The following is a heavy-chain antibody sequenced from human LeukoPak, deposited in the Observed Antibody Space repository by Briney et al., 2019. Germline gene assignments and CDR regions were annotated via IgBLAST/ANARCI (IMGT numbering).Heavy chain of an antibody. J-gene: IGHJ4*02. V-gene: IGHV4-34*01. D-gene: IGHD3-3*01. CDR1: GGSFSGYY. Sequence: PSETLSLTCAVYGGSFSGYYWSWIRQPPGKGLEWIGEINHSGSTNYNPSLKSRVTISVDTSKNQFSLKLSSVTAADTAVYYCAARYYDFWSGENWGQGTLVTVSS. CDR3: AARYYDFWSGEN. CDR2: INHSGST.